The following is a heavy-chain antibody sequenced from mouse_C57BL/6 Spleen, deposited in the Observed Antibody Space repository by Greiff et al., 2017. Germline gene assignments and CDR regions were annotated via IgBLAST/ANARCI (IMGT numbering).Heavy chain of an antibody. V-gene: IGHV1-7*01. D-gene: IGHD1-1*01. Sequence: VQLQQSGAELAKPGASVKLSCKASGYTFTSYWMHWVKQRPGQGLEWIGYINPSSGYTKYNQKFKDKATLTADKSSSTAYMQLSSLTYEDSAVYYCARGSSLYYYAMDDWGQGTSVTVSS. CDR3: ARGSSLYYYAMDD. CDR2: INPSSGYT. CDR1: GYTFTSYW. J-gene: IGHJ4*01.